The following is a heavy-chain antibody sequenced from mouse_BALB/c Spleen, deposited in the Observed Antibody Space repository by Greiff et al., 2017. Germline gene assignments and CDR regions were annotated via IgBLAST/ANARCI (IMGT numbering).Heavy chain of an antibody. J-gene: IGHJ4*01. Sequence: EVQLVESGPGLVKPSQSLSLTCTVIGYSITSDYAWNWIRQFPGNKLEWMGYISYSGSTSYNPSLKSRISITRDTSKNQFFLQLNSVTTEDTATYYCARSGNYYAMDYWGQGTSVTVSS. CDR1: GYSITSDYA. CDR2: ISYSGST. D-gene: IGHD2-1*01. V-gene: IGHV3-2*02. CDR3: ARSGNYYAMDY.